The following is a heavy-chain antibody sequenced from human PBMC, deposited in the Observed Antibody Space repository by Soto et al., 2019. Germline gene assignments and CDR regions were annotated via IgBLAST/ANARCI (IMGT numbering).Heavy chain of an antibody. CDR3: AKGSQTVRSRTGFDY. J-gene: IGHJ4*02. D-gene: IGHD3-16*01. CDR1: GFTFDDYA. CDR2: ISWNSGSI. Sequence: EVQLVESGGGLVQPGRSLRLSCAASGFTFDDYAMHWVRQAPGKGLEWVSGISWNSGSIGYADSVKGRFTISRDNAKNSLYLQMNSLRAEDTALYYCAKGSQTVRSRTGFDYWGQGTLVTVSS. V-gene: IGHV3-9*01.